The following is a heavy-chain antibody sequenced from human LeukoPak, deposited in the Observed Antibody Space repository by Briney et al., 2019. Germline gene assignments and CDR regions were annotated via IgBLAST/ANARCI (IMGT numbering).Heavy chain of an antibody. J-gene: IGHJ6*03. CDR2: IIPMFGTT. CDR3: ASVTVTTWAPDGHMDV. CDR1: GGTFSNYA. V-gene: IGHV1-69*05. Sequence: VASVKVSCKASGGTFSNYAISWVRQAPGQGLEWMGRIIPMFGTTNYAQKFQGRVTITTDESTSTAYMEVSSLRIEDTAVYYCASVTVTTWAPDGHMDVWVKGTTVTVSS. D-gene: IGHD4-11*01.